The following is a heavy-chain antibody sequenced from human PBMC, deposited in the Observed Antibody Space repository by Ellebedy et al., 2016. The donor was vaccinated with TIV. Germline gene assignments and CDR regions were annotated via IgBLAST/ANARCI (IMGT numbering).Heavy chain of an antibody. V-gene: IGHV3-74*01. CDR3: TRGGVAAAGSVFFDY. CDR2: TNSDGSDP. Sequence: GESLKISCAASGFPFRYHWMHWVRQAPGEGLVWVARTNSDGSDPRYVESVKGRFTISRDNAKNTVSLEMHSLRVEDTAVYYCTRGGVAAAGSVFFDYWGQGVLVTVSS. D-gene: IGHD6-13*01. J-gene: IGHJ4*02. CDR1: GFPFRYHW.